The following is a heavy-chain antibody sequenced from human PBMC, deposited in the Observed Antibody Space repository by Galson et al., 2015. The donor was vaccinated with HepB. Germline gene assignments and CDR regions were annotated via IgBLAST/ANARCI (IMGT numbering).Heavy chain of an antibody. CDR3: ARHAELDSLGGFDP. Sequence: SETLSLTCTVSGGSISSSSYYWGWIRQPPGKGLEWIGSIYYSGSTYYNPSLKSRVTISVDTSKNQFSLKLSSVTAADTAVYYCARHAELDSLGGFDPWGQGTLVTVSS. J-gene: IGHJ5*02. CDR2: IYYSGST. D-gene: IGHD3-22*01. CDR1: GGSISSSSYY. V-gene: IGHV4-39*01.